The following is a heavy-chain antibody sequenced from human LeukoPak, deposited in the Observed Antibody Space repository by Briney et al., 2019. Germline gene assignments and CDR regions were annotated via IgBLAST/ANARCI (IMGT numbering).Heavy chain of an antibody. D-gene: IGHD6-19*01. Sequence: SGGSLRLSCAASGFTFSNNNMFWARQAPGKGLEWVSYITSSSNTVHYADSVKGRFTLSRDNAKSSLYLQMNSLRAEDTAIYYCARLLSGWYLADYWGQGTLVTVSS. CDR3: ARLLSGWYLADY. CDR1: GFTFSNNN. CDR2: ITSSSNTV. J-gene: IGHJ4*02. V-gene: IGHV3-48*01.